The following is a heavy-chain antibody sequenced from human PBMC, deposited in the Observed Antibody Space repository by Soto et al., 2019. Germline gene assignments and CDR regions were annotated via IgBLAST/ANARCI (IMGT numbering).Heavy chain of an antibody. D-gene: IGHD6-19*01. Sequence: GGSLRLSCAASGFTFSSYGMHWVRQAPGKGLEWVAVISYDGSNKYYADSVKGRFTISRDNSKNTLYLQMNSLRAEDTAVYYCAKDGDRWYSSGWYGIDYWGQGTLVTVSS. CDR1: GFTFSSYG. J-gene: IGHJ4*02. V-gene: IGHV3-30*18. CDR3: AKDGDRWYSSGWYGIDY. CDR2: ISYDGSNK.